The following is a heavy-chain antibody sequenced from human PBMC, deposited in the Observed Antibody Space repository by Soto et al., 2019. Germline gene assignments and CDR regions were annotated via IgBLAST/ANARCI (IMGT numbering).Heavy chain of an antibody. D-gene: IGHD6-13*01. CDR2: INPSVGST. J-gene: IGHJ6*02. CDR3: ARDTGIAAAGDLGYFYYGMDV. CDR1: GYTFTTYY. Sequence: QVQLVQSGAEVKKPGASVKVSCKASGYTFTTYYMHWVRQAPGQGLEWMGIINPSVGSTTYALKFQGRVTMTRDTSTSTVFMELSSLKSEDTAVYYCARDTGIAAAGDLGYFYYGMDVWGQGTTVTVSS. V-gene: IGHV1-46*01.